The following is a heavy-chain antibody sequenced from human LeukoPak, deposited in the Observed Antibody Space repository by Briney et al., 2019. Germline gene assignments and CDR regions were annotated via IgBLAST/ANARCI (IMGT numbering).Heavy chain of an antibody. CDR3: AREGTGYGRLPGYYYYYMDV. Sequence: GGSLRLSCAASGFTFSSYSMNWVRQAPGKGLEWVSSISSSSSYIYYADSVKGRFTISRDNSKNTLYLQMNSLRAEDTAVYYCAREGTGYGRLPGYYYYYMDVWGKGTTVTVSS. V-gene: IGHV3-21*01. CDR1: GFTFSSYS. D-gene: IGHD5-12*01. J-gene: IGHJ6*03. CDR2: ISSSSSYI.